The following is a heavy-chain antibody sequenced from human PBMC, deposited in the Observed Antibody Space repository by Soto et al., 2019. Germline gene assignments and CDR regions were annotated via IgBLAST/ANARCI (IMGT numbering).Heavy chain of an antibody. Sequence: EVQLVESGGGLVKPGGSLRLSCAASGFTFSSYSMNWVRQAPGKGLEWVSSITSSTSYIYYADSVKGRFTISRDNAKNSLYLQMNSLRAEDTAVYYCARDDTYGMDVWGQGTTVTGSS. CDR3: ARDDTYGMDV. CDR2: ITSSTSYI. CDR1: GFTFSSYS. J-gene: IGHJ6*02. V-gene: IGHV3-21*01.